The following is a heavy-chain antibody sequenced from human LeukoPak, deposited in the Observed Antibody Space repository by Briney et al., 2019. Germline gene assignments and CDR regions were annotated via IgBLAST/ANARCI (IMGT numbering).Heavy chain of an antibody. CDR2: INHSGST. Sequence: PSETLSVTCAVYGGSFSGYYWSWIRQPPGKGLEWIGEINHSGSTNYNPSLKSRVTISVDTSKNQFSLKLSSVTAADTAVYYCARENSGSLAWGQGTLVTVSS. V-gene: IGHV4-34*01. CDR1: GGSFSGYY. D-gene: IGHD1-26*01. J-gene: IGHJ5*02. CDR3: ARENSGSLA.